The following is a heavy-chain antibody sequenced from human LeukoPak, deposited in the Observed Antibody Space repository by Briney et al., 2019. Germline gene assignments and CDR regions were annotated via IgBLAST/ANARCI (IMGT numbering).Heavy chain of an antibody. D-gene: IGHD2-15*01. CDR1: GSTFSSYG. V-gene: IGHV3-30*02. Sequence: HPGGSLRLSCAASGSTFSSYGMHWVRQAPGKGLEWVAFIRYDGSNKYYADSVKGRFTISRDNSKNTLYLQMNSLRAEDTAVYYCAKDGWTAIGYCSAWGQGTLVTVSS. CDR2: IRYDGSNK. CDR3: AKDGWTAIGYCSA. J-gene: IGHJ1*01.